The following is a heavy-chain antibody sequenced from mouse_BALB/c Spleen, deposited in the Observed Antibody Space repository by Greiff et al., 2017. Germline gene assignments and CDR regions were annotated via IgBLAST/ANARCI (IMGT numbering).Heavy chain of an antibody. D-gene: IGHD2-2*01. CDR3: ARFGYDGYAMDY. Sequence: EVQLQQSGPGLVKPSQSLSLTCTVTGYSITSDYAWNWIRQFPGNKLEWMGYISYSGSTSYNPSLKSRISITRDTSKNQFFLQLNSVTTEDTATYYCARFGYDGYAMDYWGQGTSVTVSS. J-gene: IGHJ4*01. CDR2: ISYSGST. V-gene: IGHV3-2*02. CDR1: GYSITSDYA.